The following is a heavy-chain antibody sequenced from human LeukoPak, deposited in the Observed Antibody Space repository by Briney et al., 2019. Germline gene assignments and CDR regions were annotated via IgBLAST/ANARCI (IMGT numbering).Heavy chain of an antibody. CDR2: ISGSGGST. CDR1: GFTFSSYA. CDR3: AKMGPVTIFGVVIPTGWFDP. D-gene: IGHD3-3*01. V-gene: IGHV3-23*01. J-gene: IGHJ5*02. Sequence: GGSLRLSCAASGFTFSSYAMSWVRQAPGKGLEWVSAISGSGGSTYYADSVKGRFTISRDNSKNTLYLQMNSLRAEDTAVYYCAKMGPVTIFGVVIPTGWFDPWGQGTLVTVSS.